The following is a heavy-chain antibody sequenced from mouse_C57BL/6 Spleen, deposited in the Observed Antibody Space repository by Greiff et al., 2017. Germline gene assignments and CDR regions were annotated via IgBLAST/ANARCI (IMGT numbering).Heavy chain of an antibody. V-gene: IGHV1-81*01. CDR2: IYPRSGNT. Sequence: VQLQQSGAELARPGASVKLSCKASGYTFTSYGISWVKQRTGQGLEWIGEIYPRSGNTYYNEKFKGRATLTAGKSSSTAYMVLRSLTAEYSAVYFCARDVDYWGQGTTLTVSS. J-gene: IGHJ2*01. CDR3: ARDVDY. CDR1: GYTFTSYG.